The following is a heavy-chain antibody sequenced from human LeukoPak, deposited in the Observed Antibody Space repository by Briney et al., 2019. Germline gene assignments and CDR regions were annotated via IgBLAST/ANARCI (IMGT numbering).Heavy chain of an antibody. CDR3: AKGAVGAPIY. Sequence: GGSLRLSCEASGFNFRNYAMRWVRQSPDKGLEWISMIRSNGDTTHYSDSVRGRFSISRDNSKNTLYLQMNSLRAEDTAVYYCAKGAVGAPIYWGQGTLVTVSS. V-gene: IGHV3-23*01. CDR1: GFNFRNYA. J-gene: IGHJ4*02. D-gene: IGHD1-26*01. CDR2: IRSNGDTT.